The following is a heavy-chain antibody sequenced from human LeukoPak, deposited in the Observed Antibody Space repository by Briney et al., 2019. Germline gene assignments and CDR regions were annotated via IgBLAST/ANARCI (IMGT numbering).Heavy chain of an antibody. J-gene: IGHJ1*01. CDR2: ISGSGGST. CDR1: GFTFNTYA. Sequence: GGSLRLSCAASGFTFNTYAMSWVRQAPGKGLEWVSAISGSGGSTYYADSVKGRFTISRDNSKNTLYLQMNSLRAEDTAVYYCAKDGHTSSWYGYFQNWGQGTLVTVSS. V-gene: IGHV3-23*01. D-gene: IGHD6-13*01. CDR3: AKDGHTSSWYGYFQN.